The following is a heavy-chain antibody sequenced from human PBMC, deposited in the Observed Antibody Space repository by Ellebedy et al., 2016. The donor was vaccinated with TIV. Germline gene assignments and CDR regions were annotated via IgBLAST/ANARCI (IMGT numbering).Heavy chain of an antibody. CDR2: IYDSGST. CDR1: GGSISSSTYY. V-gene: IGHV4-39*07. CDR3: ARTTAFDV. D-gene: IGHD1-14*01. Sequence: SETLSLTXTVSGGSISSSTYYWGWIRQPPGKGLEWIGSIYDSGSTYYNPSLKGRVTMSVDTSKNQFSLRLSSVTAADTAVYYCARTTAFDVWGQGTMVTVSS. J-gene: IGHJ3*01.